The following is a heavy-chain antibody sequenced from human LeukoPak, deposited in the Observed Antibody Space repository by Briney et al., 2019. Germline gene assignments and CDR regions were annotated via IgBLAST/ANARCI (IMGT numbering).Heavy chain of an antibody. D-gene: IGHD1-26*01. CDR1: GGTFSSYA. CDR3: ARDPGSDARPEYYFDY. CDR2: IIPIFGTA. J-gene: IGHJ4*02. V-gene: IGHV1-69*05. Sequence: RASVKVSCKASGGTFSSYAISWVRQAPGQGLEWMGGIIPIFGTANYAQKFQGRVTMTRNTSISTAYMELSSLRSEDTAVYYCARDPGSDARPEYYFDYWGQGTLVTVSS.